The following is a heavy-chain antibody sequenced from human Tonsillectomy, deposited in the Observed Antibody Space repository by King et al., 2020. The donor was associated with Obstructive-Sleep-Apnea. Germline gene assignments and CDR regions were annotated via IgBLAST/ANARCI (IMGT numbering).Heavy chain of an antibody. CDR3: ANLGPIAAAGSPFRDRSLDY. CDR2: ISNDGSNK. CDR1: GFIFRSYG. D-gene: IGHD6-13*01. V-gene: IGHV3-30*18. Sequence: VQLVESGGGVVQPGRSLRLACAASGFIFRSYGMHWVRQDPGQGLEWVAVISNDGSNKYYADSVRGRFTISRDNSKNTLYLQMNSLRAEDTSVYYCANLGPIAAAGSPFRDRSLDYWGQGTLVTVSS. J-gene: IGHJ4*02.